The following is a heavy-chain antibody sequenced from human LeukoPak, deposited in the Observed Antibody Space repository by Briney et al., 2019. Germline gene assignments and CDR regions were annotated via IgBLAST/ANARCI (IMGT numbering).Heavy chain of an antibody. CDR3: AREIVVVVAQEYYYYYGMDV. V-gene: IGHV3-7*01. CDR2: IKQDGSEK. Sequence: GGSLRLSCAASGFTFSSYWMSWVRQAPGKGLEWVANIKQDGSEKHYVDSVKGRFTISRDNAKNSLYLQMNSLRAEDTAVYYCAREIVVVVAQEYYYYYGMDVWGQGTTVTVSS. CDR1: GFTFSSYW. D-gene: IGHD2-15*01. J-gene: IGHJ6*02.